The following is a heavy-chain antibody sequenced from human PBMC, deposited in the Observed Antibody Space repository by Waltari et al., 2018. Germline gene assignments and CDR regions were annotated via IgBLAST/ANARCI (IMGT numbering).Heavy chain of an antibody. D-gene: IGHD1-26*01. J-gene: IGHJ3*01. V-gene: IGHV1-2*02. CDR2: INPKSGGT. CDR3: ARDRGVGATSGAFDV. CDR1: GYSFTDNY. Sequence: QVQLVQSGAEVKKSGASVKVSCKASGYSFTDNYIHWVRQAPGQGLEWMGWINPKSGGTKYAQKFQGRVTMTRDTSISTAYMGVSRVRSDDTAGYYCARDRGVGATSGAFDVWGQGTMVAVSS.